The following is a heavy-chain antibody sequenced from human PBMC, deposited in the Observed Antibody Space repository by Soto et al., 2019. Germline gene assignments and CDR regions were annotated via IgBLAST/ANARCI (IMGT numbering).Heavy chain of an antibody. Sequence: SVKVSCKASGGTFNSYAISWVRQAPGQGLEWMGGIIPIFGTANYAQKFQGRVTISADKSTSTVYMELSSLRSEDTAVYYCARALYSNYNYYYYGMDVWGQGTKVTVSS. D-gene: IGHD4-4*01. V-gene: IGHV1-69*06. CDR3: ARALYSNYNYYYYGMDV. CDR2: IIPIFGTA. J-gene: IGHJ6*02. CDR1: GGTFNSYA.